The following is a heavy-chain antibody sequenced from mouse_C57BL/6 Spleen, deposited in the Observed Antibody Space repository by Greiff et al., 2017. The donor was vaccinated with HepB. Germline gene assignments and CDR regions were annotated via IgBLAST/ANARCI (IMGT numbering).Heavy chain of an antibody. CDR1: GYSITSGYY. Sequence: EVQLQESGPGLVKPSQSLSLTCSVTGYSITSGYYWNWIRQFPGNKLEWMGYISYDGSNNYKPSLKNRISITRDTSKNQFFLKLNSVTTEDTATDYCARRQLRPYYFDYWGQGTTLTVSS. CDR2: ISYDGSN. D-gene: IGHD3-2*02. CDR3: ARRQLRPYYFDY. V-gene: IGHV3-6*01. J-gene: IGHJ2*01.